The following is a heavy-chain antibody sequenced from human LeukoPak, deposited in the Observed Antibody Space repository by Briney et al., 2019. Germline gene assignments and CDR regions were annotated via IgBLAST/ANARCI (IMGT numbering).Heavy chain of an antibody. CDR3: ARDSVAVAGTRY. CDR1: GGSISSYY. D-gene: IGHD6-19*01. CDR2: IYYSGST. Sequence: SETLSLTCTVSGGSISSYYWSWIRQPPGKGLEWIGYIYYSGSTNYNPSLKSRVTISVETSKNQFSLKLSSVTAADTAVYYCARDSVAVAGTRYWGQGTLVTVSS. J-gene: IGHJ4*02. V-gene: IGHV4-59*12.